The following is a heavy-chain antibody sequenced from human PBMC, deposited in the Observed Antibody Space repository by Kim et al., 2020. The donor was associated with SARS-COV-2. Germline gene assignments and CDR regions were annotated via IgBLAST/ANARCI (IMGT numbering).Heavy chain of an antibody. CDR2: INHSGST. J-gene: IGHJ4*02. V-gene: IGHV4-34*01. D-gene: IGHD6-13*01. CDR1: GGSFSGYY. Sequence: SETLSLTCAVYGGSFSGYYWSWIRQPPGKGLEWIGEINHSGSTNYNPSLKSRVTISVDTSKNQFSLKLSSVTAADTAVYYCARKGRGRYSSSWPSPGFFDYWGQGTLVTVSS. CDR3: ARKGRGRYSSSWPSPGFFDY.